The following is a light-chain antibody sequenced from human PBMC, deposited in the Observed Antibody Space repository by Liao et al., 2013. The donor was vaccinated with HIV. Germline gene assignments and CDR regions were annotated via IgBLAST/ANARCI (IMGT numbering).Light chain of an antibody. J-gene: IGLJ1*01. CDR2: SDL. Sequence: SYVLTQPPSVSVAPGKTARITCAGNNIGIKRVHWYVQKSGQAPVLVIYSDLYRPSGIPERFSGSNSGNTATLTISRVEAGDEADYYCQVWDSTTDHFVFGTGTKVTVL. V-gene: IGLV3-21*04. CDR3: QVWDSTTDHFV. CDR1: NIGIKR.